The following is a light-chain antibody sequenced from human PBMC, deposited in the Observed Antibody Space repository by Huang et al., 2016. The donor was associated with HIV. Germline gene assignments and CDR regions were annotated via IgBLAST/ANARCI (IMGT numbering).Light chain of an antibody. CDR3: QQRVNGLT. CDR1: QNINTH. V-gene: IGKV3-11*01. Sequence: EIVLTQSPATLSFFPGQRVSLSCRASQNINTHLAGYQQRPGQPPRLHIYDASSRVPGVAARFSGSGSGTDITLTISSLESEDFATYYCQQRVNGLTFGGGTKV. J-gene: IGKJ4*01. CDR2: DAS.